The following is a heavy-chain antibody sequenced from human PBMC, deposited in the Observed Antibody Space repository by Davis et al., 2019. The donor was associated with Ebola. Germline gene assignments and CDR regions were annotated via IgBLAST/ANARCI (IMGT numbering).Heavy chain of an antibody. V-gene: IGHV1-46*01. J-gene: IGHJ4*02. CDR1: GYTFTSYY. CDR3: ARAGGFGDSSGYYYFDY. Sequence: ASVKVSCKASGYTFTSYYMHWVRQAPGQGLEWMGIINPSGGSTSYAQKFQGRVTMTRDTSTSTVYMELSSLRSEDTAVYYCARAGGFGDSSGYYYFDYWGQGTLVTVSS. CDR2: INPSGGST. D-gene: IGHD3-22*01.